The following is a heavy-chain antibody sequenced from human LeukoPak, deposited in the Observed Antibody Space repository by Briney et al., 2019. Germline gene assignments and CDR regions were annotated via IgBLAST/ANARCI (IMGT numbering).Heavy chain of an antibody. D-gene: IGHD3-16*02. CDR2: MYDGGVIYDSGST. CDR3: ARVLAYYDYVWGSYRPGGGIDY. Sequence: SETLSLTCTVSGGSISSSSYYWGWIRQPPGKGLEWIGSMYDGGVIYDSGSTYYNPSLKSRVTISVDTSKNQFSLKLSSVTAAATAVYYCARVLAYYDYVWGSYRPGGGIDYWGQGTLVTVSS. V-gene: IGHV4-39*07. CDR1: GGSISSSSYY. J-gene: IGHJ4*02.